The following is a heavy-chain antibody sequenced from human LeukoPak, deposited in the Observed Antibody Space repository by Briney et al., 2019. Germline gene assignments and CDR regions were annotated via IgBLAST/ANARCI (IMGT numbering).Heavy chain of an antibody. CDR3: ARWGSYLDY. J-gene: IGHJ4*02. CDR1: GGTFSSDA. Sequence: SVRVSCKASGGTFSSDAISWVRQAPGQGLEWMGRIIPILGIANYAQKFQGRVTITADKSTSTAYMELSSLRSEDTAVYYCARWGSYLDYWGQGTLVTVSS. CDR2: IIPILGIA. D-gene: IGHD3-16*01. V-gene: IGHV1-69*04.